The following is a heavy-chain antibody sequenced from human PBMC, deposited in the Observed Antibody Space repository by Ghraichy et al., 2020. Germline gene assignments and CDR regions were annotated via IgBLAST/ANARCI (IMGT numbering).Heavy chain of an antibody. CDR3: ASSGELLSGEDQPYY. D-gene: IGHD3-10*01. J-gene: IGHJ4*02. V-gene: IGHV1-18*01. CDR2: ISAYNGNT. CDR1: GYTFTSYG. Sequence: ASVKVSCKASGYTFTSYGISWVRQAPGQGLEWMGWISAYNGNTNYAQKLQGRVTMTTDTSTSTAYMELRSLRSDDTAVYYCASSGELLSGEDQPYYWGQGTLVTVSS.